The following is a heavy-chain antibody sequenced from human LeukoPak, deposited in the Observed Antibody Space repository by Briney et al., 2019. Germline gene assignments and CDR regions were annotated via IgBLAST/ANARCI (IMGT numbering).Heavy chain of an antibody. V-gene: IGHV1-2*02. CDR3: ARGSNYYMDV. CDR2: INPTSGGT. D-gene: IGHD3-10*01. J-gene: IGHJ6*03. Sequence: GSSVNVSCKASGDSFTDYYIHWVRQAPGEGLNGMGRINPTSGGTDYAQNFRGRVTITRDTSVSTAYMELSRLRSDDTAVYYCARGSNYYMDVWGKGTTVNISS. CDR1: GDSFTDYY.